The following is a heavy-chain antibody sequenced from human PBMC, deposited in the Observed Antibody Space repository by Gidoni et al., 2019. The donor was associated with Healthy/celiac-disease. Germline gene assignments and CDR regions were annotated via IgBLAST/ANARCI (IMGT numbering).Heavy chain of an antibody. CDR3: AKDLYYDSSGYYYPFDY. CDR1: GFTFSSYA. Sequence: EVQLLESGGGLVQPGGSLRLSCAASGFTFSSYAMSWVRQAPGKGLEWVSAISGRGGSTYYADSVKGRFTISRDNSKNTLYLQMNSLRAEDTAVYYCAKDLYYDSSGYYYPFDYWGQGTLVTVSS. CDR2: ISGRGGST. V-gene: IGHV3-23*01. D-gene: IGHD3-22*01. J-gene: IGHJ4*02.